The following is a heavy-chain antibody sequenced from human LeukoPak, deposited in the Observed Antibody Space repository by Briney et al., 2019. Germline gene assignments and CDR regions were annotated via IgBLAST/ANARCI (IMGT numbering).Heavy chain of an antibody. CDR2: ISASSGHT. CDR3: AKVREDGYMPWFDN. Sequence: GGSLRLSCVASGFSFSRHAMSWVRQAPGKGLQWVSFISASSGHTYYADSVRGRFTISRDNSRNTLYLQMDSLTVEDTALYYCAKVREDGYMPWFDNWGQGTLISVSS. V-gene: IGHV3-23*01. D-gene: IGHD5-18*01. J-gene: IGHJ4*02. CDR1: GFSFSRHA.